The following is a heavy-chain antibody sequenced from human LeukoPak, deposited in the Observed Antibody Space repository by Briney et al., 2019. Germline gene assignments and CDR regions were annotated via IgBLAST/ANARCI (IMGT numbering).Heavy chain of an antibody. J-gene: IGHJ5*02. Sequence: ASVKVSCKASGYTFTSYHMHWVRQAPGQGLEWMGIINPSGGTTNYAQKFRGRVTMTRDMSTSTVYMELSSLRSEDTAVYYCARGNYDFWSGSLEGDWFDPWGQGTLVTVSS. CDR3: ARGNYDFWSGSLEGDWFDP. CDR1: GYTFTSYH. V-gene: IGHV1-46*01. D-gene: IGHD3-3*01. CDR2: INPSGGTT.